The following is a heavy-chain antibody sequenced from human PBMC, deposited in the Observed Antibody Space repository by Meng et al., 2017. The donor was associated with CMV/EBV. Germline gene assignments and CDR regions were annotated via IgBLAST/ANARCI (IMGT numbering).Heavy chain of an antibody. J-gene: IGHJ6*02. V-gene: IGHV5-51*01. D-gene: IGHD2-15*01. CDR3: ARHWARYCSGGSCYRHGMDV. CDR1: GYSFTSYW. CDR2: IYPGDSDT. Sequence: GESLKISCKGSGYSFTSYWIGWVRQMPGKGLEWMGIIYPGDSDTRYSPSFQGQVTISADKSISTAYLQWSSLKASDTAMYYCARHWARYCSGGSCYRHGMDVWGQGTTVTVSS.